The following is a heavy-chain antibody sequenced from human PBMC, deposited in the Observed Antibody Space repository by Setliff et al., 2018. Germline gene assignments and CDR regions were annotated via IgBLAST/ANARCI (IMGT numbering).Heavy chain of an antibody. CDR3: ARARYSNFLNWFDP. CDR2: IYTSGST. D-gene: IGHD4-4*01. Sequence: PSETLSLTCTVSGFYISGGYYWSWIRQPAGKGLEWIGRIYTSGSTNYNPSLKSRVTISVDTSKNQFSLKLSSVTAADTAVYYCARARYSNFLNWFDPWGQGTLVTVSS. V-gene: IGHV4-61*02. J-gene: IGHJ5*02. CDR1: GFYISGGYY.